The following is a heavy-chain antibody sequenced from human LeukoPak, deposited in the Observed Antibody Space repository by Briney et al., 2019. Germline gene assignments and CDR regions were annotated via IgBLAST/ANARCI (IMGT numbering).Heavy chain of an antibody. J-gene: IGHJ3*02. CDR3: ARYFPLDAFDI. D-gene: IGHD2/OR15-2a*01. CDR2: IYHSGST. CDR1: GGSFSGYY. Sequence: SETLSLTCAVYGGSFSGYYWSWIRQPPGKGLEWIGYIYHSGSTYYNPSLKSRVTISVDRSKNQFSLKLSSVTAADTAVYYCARYFPLDAFDIWGQGTMVTVSS. V-gene: IGHV4-30-2*01.